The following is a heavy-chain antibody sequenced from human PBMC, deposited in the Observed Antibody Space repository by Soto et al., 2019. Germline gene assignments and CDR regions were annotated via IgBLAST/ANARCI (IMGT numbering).Heavy chain of an antibody. CDR2: IIPILGIA. Sequence: QVQLVQSGAEVKKPGSSVKVSCKASGGTFSSYTISWVRQAPGQGLEWMGRIIPILGIANYAQKFQGRVTITADKSTSTAYMELSSLRSEDTAVYYCARKRGATEKGNGMDVWGQGTTVTVSS. J-gene: IGHJ6*02. CDR1: GGTFSSYT. V-gene: IGHV1-69*02. D-gene: IGHD1-26*01. CDR3: ARKRGATEKGNGMDV.